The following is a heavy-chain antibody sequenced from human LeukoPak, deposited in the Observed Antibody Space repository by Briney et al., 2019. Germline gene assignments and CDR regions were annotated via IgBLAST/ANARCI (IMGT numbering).Heavy chain of an antibody. V-gene: IGHV4-34*01. D-gene: IGHD6-19*01. Sequence: PSETLSLTCTVSGGSISSYYWSWIRQPPGKGLEWIGEINHSGSTNYNPSLKSRVTISVDTSKNQFSLKLSSVTAADTAVYYCARGFSSGWYSEYFQHWGQGTLVTVSS. CDR3: ARGFSSGWYSEYFQH. CDR2: INHSGST. J-gene: IGHJ1*01. CDR1: GGSISSYY.